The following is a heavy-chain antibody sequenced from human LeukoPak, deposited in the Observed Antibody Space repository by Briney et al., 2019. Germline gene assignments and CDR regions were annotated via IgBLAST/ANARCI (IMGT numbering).Heavy chain of an antibody. Sequence: PGGSLRLSCAASGFTFSRYWMTWVRQAPGKGLEWVANIKEDGSEKYYVDSVKGRFTISRDNAKNSLYLQMNSLRAEDTAVYYCARVYSDCYFDLWGRGTLVTVSS. CDR3: ARVYSDCYFDL. CDR1: GFTFSRYW. D-gene: IGHD2-21*01. V-gene: IGHV3-7*04. J-gene: IGHJ2*01. CDR2: IKEDGSEK.